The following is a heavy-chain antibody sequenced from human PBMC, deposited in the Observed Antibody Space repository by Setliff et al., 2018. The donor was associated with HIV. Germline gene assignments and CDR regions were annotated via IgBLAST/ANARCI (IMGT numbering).Heavy chain of an antibody. CDR1: GGSISSGSHY. CDR3: ARVVPREVAPGGFDI. CDR2: IYRTGST. Sequence: PSETLSLPCNVSGGSISSGSHYWSWIRQPAGKGLEWIGHIYRTGSTNYNPSLKSRVTISVDTSKNQFSLKLTSVTAADAAEYFCARVVPREVAPGGFDIWGQGTMVTVS. D-gene: IGHD5-12*01. J-gene: IGHJ3*02. V-gene: IGHV4-61*09.